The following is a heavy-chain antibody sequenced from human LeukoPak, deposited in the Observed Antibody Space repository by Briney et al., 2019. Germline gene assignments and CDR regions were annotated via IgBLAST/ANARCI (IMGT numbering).Heavy chain of an antibody. CDR2: ISGSGGST. J-gene: IGHJ4*02. Sequence: GGSLRLSCAASGFTFSSYAMSWVRQAPGKGLEWVSAISGSGGSTYYADSVKGRFTISRDNSKNTLYLRMNSLRAEDTAVYYCAKVFRGRAVAEDFDYWGQGTLVTVSS. D-gene: IGHD6-19*01. V-gene: IGHV3-23*01. CDR3: AKVFRGRAVAEDFDY. CDR1: GFTFSSYA.